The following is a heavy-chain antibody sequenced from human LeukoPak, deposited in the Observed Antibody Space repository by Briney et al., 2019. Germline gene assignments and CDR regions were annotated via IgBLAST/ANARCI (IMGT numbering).Heavy chain of an antibody. J-gene: IGHJ4*02. Sequence: SQTLSLTCTVSGGSISSGDYYWSWIRQPPGKGLEWIGYIYYSGSTNYNPSLKSRVTISVDTSKNQFSLKLSSVTAADTAVYYCARGYDFWSGLFDYWGQGTLVTVSS. CDR3: ARGYDFWSGLFDY. CDR1: GGSISSGDYY. D-gene: IGHD3-3*01. CDR2: IYYSGST. V-gene: IGHV4-30-4*08.